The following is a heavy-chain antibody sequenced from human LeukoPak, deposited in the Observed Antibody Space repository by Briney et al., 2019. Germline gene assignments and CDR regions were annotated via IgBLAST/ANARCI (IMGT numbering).Heavy chain of an antibody. V-gene: IGHV4-30-2*02. J-gene: IGHJ3*02. CDR1: GGSISSGGYS. Sequence: SQTLSLTCAVSGGSISSGGYSWSWIRQPPGKGLEWIGYIYHSGSTYYNPSLKSRVTISVDTSKNQFSLKLSSVTAADTAVYYCARRSAIEGYIWGQGTMVTVSS. D-gene: IGHD5-24*01. CDR2: IYHSGST. CDR3: ARRSAIEGYI.